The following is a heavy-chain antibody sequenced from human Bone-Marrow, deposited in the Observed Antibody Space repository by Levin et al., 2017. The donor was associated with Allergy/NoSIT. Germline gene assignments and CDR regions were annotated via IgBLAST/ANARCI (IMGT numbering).Heavy chain of an antibody. Sequence: PGGSLRLSCAASGFSFSDAWMAWVRQAPGKGLEWVGRIKSNADDGTTDSAAPGRGRFTISRDDSKSTLYLEMNRLKTADKAVYSCCTDTPGGPLSTDAFDIWGQGTLVTVSS. V-gene: IGHV3-15*01. J-gene: IGHJ3*02. CDR2: IKSNADDGTT. D-gene: IGHD1-1*01. CDR3: CTDTPGGPLSTDAFDI. CDR1: GFSFSDAW.